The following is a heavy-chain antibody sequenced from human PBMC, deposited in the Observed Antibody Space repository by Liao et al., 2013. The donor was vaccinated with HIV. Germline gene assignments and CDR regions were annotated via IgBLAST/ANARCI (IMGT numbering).Heavy chain of an antibody. Sequence: QVQLQESGPGLVKPSETLSLTCTVSGGSISSYYWSWIRQPPGKGLEWIGYIYYSGSSNYNSSLKSRVTISLDMSENQFSLKLSSVTAADTAVYYCARDAYFDWDNWFDPWGQGTLVTVSS. D-gene: IGHD3-9*01. V-gene: IGHV4-59*12. J-gene: IGHJ5*02. CDR1: GGSISSYY. CDR3: ARDAYFDWDNWFDP. CDR2: IYYSGSS.